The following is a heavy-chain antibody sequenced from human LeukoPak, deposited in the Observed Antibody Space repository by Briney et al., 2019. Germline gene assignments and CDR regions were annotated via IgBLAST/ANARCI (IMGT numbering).Heavy chain of an antibody. CDR1: GFTFSSYA. V-gene: IGHV3-23*01. J-gene: IGHJ4*02. CDR2: IIGSGSST. CDR3: AKDRAQQLVLDF. D-gene: IGHD6-13*01. Sequence: GGSLRLSCAASGFTFSSYAMSWVRQAPGKGLEWVSAIIGSGSSTYYADSVKGRFTIFRDNSKNTLFLQMNSLRAEDTAVYYCAKDRAQQLVLDFWGQGTLVTVSS.